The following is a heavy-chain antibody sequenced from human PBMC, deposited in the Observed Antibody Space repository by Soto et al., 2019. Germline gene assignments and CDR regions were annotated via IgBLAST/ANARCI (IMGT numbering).Heavy chain of an antibody. CDR3: ARDGHYGSGSYYKRANWFDP. D-gene: IGHD3-10*01. CDR2: ISYDGSNK. CDR1: GFTFSSYA. Sequence: GGSLRLSCAASGFTFSSYAMHWVRQAPGKGLEWVAVISYDGSNKYYADSVKGRFTISRDNSKNTLYLQMNSLRAEDTAGYYCARDGHYGSGSYYKRANWFDPWGQGTLVTVSS. J-gene: IGHJ5*02. V-gene: IGHV3-30-3*01.